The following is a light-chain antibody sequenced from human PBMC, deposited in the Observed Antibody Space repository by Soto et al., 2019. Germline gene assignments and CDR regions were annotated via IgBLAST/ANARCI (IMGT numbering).Light chain of an antibody. CDR1: SSDIAIYNF. CDR3: SSYTDSTDYV. V-gene: IGLV2-14*01. J-gene: IGLJ1*01. Sequence: QYALTQPASVSGSPGQSITISCTGTSSDIAIYNFVSWYQQHPGKAPRLMIFQVTNRPSGVSTRFSGSKSGNTASLTISGLQAEDEADYYCSSYTDSTDYVFGTGTKLTVL. CDR2: QVT.